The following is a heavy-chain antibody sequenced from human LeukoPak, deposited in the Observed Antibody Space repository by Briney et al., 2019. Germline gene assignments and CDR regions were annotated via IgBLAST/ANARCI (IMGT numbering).Heavy chain of an antibody. CDR1: GGSFSGYY. Sequence: PSETLSLTCAVYGGSFSGYYWSWIRQPPGKGLEWIGEINHSGSTNYNPSLKSRVTISVDTSKNQFSLKLSSVTAADTAVYYCARGHTVTKGIWYFDYWGQGTLVTVSS. CDR2: INHSGST. CDR3: ARGHTVTKGIWYFDY. D-gene: IGHD4-17*01. J-gene: IGHJ4*02. V-gene: IGHV4-34*01.